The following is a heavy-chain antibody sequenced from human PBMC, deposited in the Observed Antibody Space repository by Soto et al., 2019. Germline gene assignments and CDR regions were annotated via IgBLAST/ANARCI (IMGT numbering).Heavy chain of an antibody. CDR3: ARGRGGWFINQLLNAFDI. Sequence: SESLSLTCTVSGGSSSSYCWSWIRQPPGKGLEWIGYIYYSGSTNYNPSLKSRVTISVDTSKNQFSLKLSSVTAADTAVYYCARGRGGWFINQLLNAFDIWGQGTMVTVSS. V-gene: IGHV4-59*01. CDR1: GGSSSSYC. J-gene: IGHJ3*02. CDR2: IYYSGST. D-gene: IGHD2-2*01.